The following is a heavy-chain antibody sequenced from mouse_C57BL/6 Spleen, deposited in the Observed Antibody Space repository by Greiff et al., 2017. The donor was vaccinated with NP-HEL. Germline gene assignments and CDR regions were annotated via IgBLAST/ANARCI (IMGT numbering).Heavy chain of an antibody. D-gene: IGHD2-5*01. CDR2: IHPNSGST. V-gene: IGHV1-64*01. Sequence: QVHVKQPGAELVKPGASVKLSCKASGYTFTSYWMHWVKQRPGQGLEWIGMIHPNSGSTNYNEKFKSKATLTVDKSSSTAYMQLSSLTSEDSAVYYCASYYSNFFDYWGQGTTLTVSS. CDR1: GYTFTSYW. CDR3: ASYYSNFFDY. J-gene: IGHJ2*01.